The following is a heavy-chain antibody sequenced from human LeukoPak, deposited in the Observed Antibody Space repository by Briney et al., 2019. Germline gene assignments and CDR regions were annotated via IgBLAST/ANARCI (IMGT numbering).Heavy chain of an antibody. D-gene: IGHD1-26*01. V-gene: IGHV3-7*01. CDR3: ARGYSGDYFDY. CDR1: GFTFSSYW. Sequence: GGSLRLSCAASGFTFSSYWMSWVRQAPGKGLEWVANIKQDGSEKYYVDSVKGRFTISRDNSKNTLYLQMNSLRAEDTAVYYCARGYSGDYFDYWGQGTLVTVSS. CDR2: IKQDGSEK. J-gene: IGHJ4*02.